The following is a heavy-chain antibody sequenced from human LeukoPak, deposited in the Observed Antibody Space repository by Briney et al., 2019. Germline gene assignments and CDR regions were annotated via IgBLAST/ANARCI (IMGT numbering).Heavy chain of an antibody. CDR1: GGSISSYY. Sequence: SETLSLTCTVSGGSISSYYWSWIRQPPGKGLEWIGCIYYSGSTNYNPSLKSRVTISVDTSKNQFSLKLSSVTAADTAVYYCARLRDYGDYGQRSRKNWFDPWGQGTLVTVSS. V-gene: IGHV4-59*08. J-gene: IGHJ5*02. D-gene: IGHD4-17*01. CDR3: ARLRDYGDYGQRSRKNWFDP. CDR2: IYYSGST.